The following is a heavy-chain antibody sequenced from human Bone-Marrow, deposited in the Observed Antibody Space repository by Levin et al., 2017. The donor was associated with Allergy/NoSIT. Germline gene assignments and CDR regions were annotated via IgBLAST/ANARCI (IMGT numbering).Heavy chain of an antibody. CDR2: ISYDGEIT. V-gene: IGHV3-30*04. J-gene: IGHJ6*02. D-gene: IGHD3-10*01. CDR3: AREGSGRLPDYYYGRDV. Sequence: GGSLRLSCGASGFTFTTYAVHWVRQAPGRGLEWVAAISYDGEITYYADSVKGRFTISRDNSKNTLYLQMNSLRIEDTAVYFCAREGSGRLPDYYYGRDVWGQGTTVTVSS. CDR1: GFTFTTYA.